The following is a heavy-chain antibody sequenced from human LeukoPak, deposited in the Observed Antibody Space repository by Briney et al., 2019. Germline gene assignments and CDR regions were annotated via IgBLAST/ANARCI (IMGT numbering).Heavy chain of an antibody. J-gene: IGHJ4*02. V-gene: IGHV4-34*01. CDR3: ARGRWTAMVTANCPFDY. D-gene: IGHD5-18*01. Sequence: PSETLSLTCAVSGGSISSGGYYWSWIRQPPGKGLEWIGEINHSGSTNYNPSLKSRVTISVDTSKNQFSLKLSSVTAADTAVYYCARGRWTAMVTANCPFDYWGQGTLVTVSS. CDR2: INHSGST. CDR1: GGSISSGGYY.